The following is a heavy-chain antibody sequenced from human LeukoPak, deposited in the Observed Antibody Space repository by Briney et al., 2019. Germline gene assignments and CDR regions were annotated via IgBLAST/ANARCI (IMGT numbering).Heavy chain of an antibody. CDR1: GFTFDDYA. Sequence: GGSLSLSCAASGFTFDDYAMHWVRQAPGKGLEWVSGISWNSGSIAYADSVKGRFTISRDNAKNSLYLQMNSLRAEDTALYYCAKARPGYSSSWYFDYWGQGTLVTVSS. CDR3: AKARPGYSSSWYFDY. CDR2: ISWNSGSI. D-gene: IGHD6-13*01. V-gene: IGHV3-9*01. J-gene: IGHJ4*02.